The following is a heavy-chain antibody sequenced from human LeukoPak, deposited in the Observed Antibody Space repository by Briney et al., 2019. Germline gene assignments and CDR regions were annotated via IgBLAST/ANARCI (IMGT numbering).Heavy chain of an antibody. J-gene: IGHJ4*02. CDR3: ARDEGYYFDS. V-gene: IGHV3-21*01. CDR1: GFTFSDYI. CDR2: ISRNSTYM. Sequence: PGGSLRLSCAASGFTFSDYIMNWVRQAPGKGLEWVASISRNSTYMHYADSVKGRFTISRDNARNSLFLQMNSLRAEDTAIYYCARDEGYYFDSWGQGTQVTVSS.